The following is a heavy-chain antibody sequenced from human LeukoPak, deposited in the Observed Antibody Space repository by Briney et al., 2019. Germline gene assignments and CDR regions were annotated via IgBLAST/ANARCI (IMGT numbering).Heavy chain of an antibody. CDR2: INHSGST. Sequence: SETLSLTCAVYGGSFSGYYWSWIRQPPGKGLEWIGEINHSGSTNYNPSLKSRVTISVDTSKNQFSLKLSSVTAADTAVYYCARGRAVTMVRGGYFDYWDQGTLVTVSS. CDR1: GGSFSGYY. CDR3: ARGRAVTMVRGGYFDY. D-gene: IGHD3-10*01. V-gene: IGHV4-34*01. J-gene: IGHJ4*02.